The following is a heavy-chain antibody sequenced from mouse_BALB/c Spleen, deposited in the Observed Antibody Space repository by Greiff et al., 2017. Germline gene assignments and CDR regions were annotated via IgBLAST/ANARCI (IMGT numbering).Heavy chain of an antibody. CDR2: INPSNGRT. CDR3: ARLEAWFAY. Sequence: QVQLKQPGAELVKPGASVKLSCKASGYTFTSYWMHWVKQRPGQGLEWIGEINPSNGRTNYNEKFKSKATLTVDKSSSTAYMQLSSLTSEDSAVYYCARLEAWFAYWGQGTLVTVSA. CDR1: GYTFTSYW. J-gene: IGHJ3*01. V-gene: IGHV1S81*02.